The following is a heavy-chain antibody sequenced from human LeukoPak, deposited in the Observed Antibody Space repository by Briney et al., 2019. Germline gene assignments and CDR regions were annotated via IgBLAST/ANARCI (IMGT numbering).Heavy chain of an antibody. V-gene: IGHV3-33*01. D-gene: IGHD1-26*01. Sequence: GGSLRLSCAASGFTFSNSGMHWVRQAPGKGLEWVAIIWDDGGSEYYADSVKGLFTISRDNSKNTLYLQMHSLRAEDTAVYYCARDLEGVGATQGFDYWGQGTLVSVSS. CDR3: ARDLEGVGATQGFDY. J-gene: IGHJ4*02. CDR2: IWDDGGSE. CDR1: GFTFSNSG.